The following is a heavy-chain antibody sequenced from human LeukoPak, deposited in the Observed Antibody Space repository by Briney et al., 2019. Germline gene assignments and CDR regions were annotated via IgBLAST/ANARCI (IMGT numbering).Heavy chain of an antibody. D-gene: IGHD2-2*01. J-gene: IGHJ3*02. CDR3: ARQKCTSTSCLTKNAFDI. CDR2: MYTSGST. CDR1: GSICSYY. V-gene: IGHV4-4*09. Sequence: SETQSLTCTVSGSICSYYWSWIRQPPGKGLEWIGYMYTSGSTNYNPSLKSRVTISVDTSKNQFSLDLSSVTAADTAVYYCARQKCTSTSCLTKNAFDIWGQGTMVTVSS.